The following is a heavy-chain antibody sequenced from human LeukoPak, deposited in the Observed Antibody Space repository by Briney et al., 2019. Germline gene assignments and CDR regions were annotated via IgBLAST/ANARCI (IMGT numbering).Heavy chain of an antibody. CDR2: IYTSGST. D-gene: IGHD6-13*01. J-gene: IGHJ4*02. CDR3: ARASPQQLVLDY. CDR1: GDSISSYF. V-gene: IGHV4-4*07. Sequence: PSETLSLTCTVSGDSISSYFWTWIRQPAGKGLEWIGRIYTSGSTNYNPSLKSRVTMSVDTSKNQFSLKLSSVTAADTAVYYCARASPQQLVLDYWGQGTLVTVSS.